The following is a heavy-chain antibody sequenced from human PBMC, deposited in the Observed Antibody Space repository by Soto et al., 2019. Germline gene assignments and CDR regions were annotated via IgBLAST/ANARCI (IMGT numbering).Heavy chain of an antibody. D-gene: IGHD2-15*01. Sequence: ASVKVSCKASGYTFASFGVSWVRQAPGQGPEWMGWIGGYNGKTKYAQKFKGRVTMTTATSTYIAYMELRSVRSDDAAVPDCARDKRIYDFSWRNFNNRDQGSGVT. J-gene: IGHJ4*02. V-gene: IGHV1-18*04. CDR3: ARDKRIYDFSWRNFNN. CDR1: GYTFASFG. CDR2: IGGYNGKT.